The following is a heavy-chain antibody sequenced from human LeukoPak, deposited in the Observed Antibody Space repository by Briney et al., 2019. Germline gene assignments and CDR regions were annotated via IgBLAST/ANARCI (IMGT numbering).Heavy chain of an antibody. J-gene: IGHJ3*02. CDR3: ARVRTAVAGTLNLVDAFDI. D-gene: IGHD6-19*01. CDR2: IYYSGST. V-gene: IGHV4-59*01. CDR1: GGSISGYY. Sequence: SSETLSLTCTVSGGSISGYYWSWIRQPPGKGLEWIGYIYYSGSTNYNPSLKSRVTISVDTSKNQFSLKLSSVTAADTAVYYCARVRTAVAGTLNLVDAFDIWGQGTMVTVSS.